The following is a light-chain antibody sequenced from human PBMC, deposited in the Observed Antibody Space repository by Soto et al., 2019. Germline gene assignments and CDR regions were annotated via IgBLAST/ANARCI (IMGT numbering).Light chain of an antibody. CDR3: QPRSNWVT. V-gene: IGKV3-11*01. Sequence: EILLTQSPDTLSLSPGDRATLSCGASQTVTKYLAWYQQKPGQAPRLLIYDSSNRATGVPARFIGSGSGTIFTLTISWLEPEDVAVYYCQPRSNWVTFGEGTKVEI. CDR1: QTVTKY. J-gene: IGKJ4*01. CDR2: DSS.